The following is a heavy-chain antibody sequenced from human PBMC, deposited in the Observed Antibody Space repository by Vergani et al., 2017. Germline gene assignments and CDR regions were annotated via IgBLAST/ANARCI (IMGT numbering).Heavy chain of an antibody. V-gene: IGHV3-30*18. Sequence: QVQLAESGGGRVQPGRSLRLSCAASGFSFSSHAIHWVRQAQGKELEWVAVISNDGSKKYYAASVKGRFTISRDNSKNTLDLQMNSLRTQDTAVYYCAKAGSVTSGSLQYNFYMDVWGKGTTVTVS. J-gene: IGHJ6*03. CDR2: ISNDGSKK. CDR3: AKAGSVTSGSLQYNFYMDV. D-gene: IGHD3-10*01. CDR1: GFSFSSHA.